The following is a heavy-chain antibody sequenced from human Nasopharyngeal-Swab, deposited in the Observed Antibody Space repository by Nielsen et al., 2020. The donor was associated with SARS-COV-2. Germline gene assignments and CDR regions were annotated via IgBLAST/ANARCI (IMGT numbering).Heavy chain of an antibody. CDR1: GFSFRDHA. CDR3: ARESVVTGMDDATDI. CDR2: ISIRGVTT. V-gene: IGHV3-23*01. J-gene: IGHJ3*02. D-gene: IGHD2-21*02. Sequence: GESLKISCEVSGFSFRDHAMSWVRQAPGKGLEWVSGISIRGVTTYYADSVKGRFTISRDNSKNTVYLDMNSLRAEDTAVYYCARESVVTGMDDATDIWGQGTMVTVSS.